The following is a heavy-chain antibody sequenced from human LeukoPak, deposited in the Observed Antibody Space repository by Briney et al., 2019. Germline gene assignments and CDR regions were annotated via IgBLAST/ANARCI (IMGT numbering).Heavy chain of an antibody. D-gene: IGHD2-2*01. J-gene: IGHJ3*02. V-gene: IGHV4-59*01. CDR1: GGSISSYY. CDR2: IYYSGST. Sequence: PSETLSLTCTVSGGSISSYYWSWIRQPPGKGLEWIGYIYYSGSTNYKPSLKSRVTISVDTSKNQFSLKLSSVTAADTAVYYCVKSNSRYQPWTLDIWGRGTMVTVSS. CDR3: VKSNSRYQPWTLDI.